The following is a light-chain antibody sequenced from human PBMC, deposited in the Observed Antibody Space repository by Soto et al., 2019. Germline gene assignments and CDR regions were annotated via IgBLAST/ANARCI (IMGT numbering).Light chain of an antibody. CDR2: GNS. V-gene: IGLV1-40*01. CDR3: QSYDSSLSGWV. Sequence: QSVLTQPPSVSGAPGQRVTISCTGSSSNIGAGYDVHWYQQLPGTAPKLLIYGNSNRPSGVPDRFSGSKSGTPASLAITGLQAEDEADYYCQSYDSSLSGWVFGGGTQLPVL. J-gene: IGLJ3*02. CDR1: SSNIGAGYD.